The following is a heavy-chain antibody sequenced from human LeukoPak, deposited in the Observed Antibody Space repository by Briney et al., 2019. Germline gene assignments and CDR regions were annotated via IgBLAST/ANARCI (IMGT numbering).Heavy chain of an antibody. CDR2: IYWDDDE. V-gene: IGHV2-5*02. CDR3: ARKTGYSYAHPGFDP. D-gene: IGHD5-18*01. CDR1: GFSLSTSGVG. Sequence: SGPTLVKPTQTLTLTCTFSGFSLSTSGVGVGWIRQPPGKALEWLALIYWDDDERYSPSLKSRLTITKDTSKNHVVLTMTHMDPVDTATYYCARKTGYSYAHPGFDPWGQGTLVTVSS. J-gene: IGHJ5*02.